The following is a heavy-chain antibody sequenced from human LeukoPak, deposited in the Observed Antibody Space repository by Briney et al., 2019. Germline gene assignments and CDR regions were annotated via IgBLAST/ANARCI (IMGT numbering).Heavy chain of an antibody. CDR3: ARAPTALPGAVDY. CDR2: IGISGDA. J-gene: IGHJ4*02. D-gene: IGHD2-8*02. Sequence: ARGSLRLSCAASGFTFGSYDMHWVRQATGKGLEWVSAIGISGDAYYPGSVKGRFTISRENAKNSLYLQMNSLRAGDTAVYYCARAPTALPGAVDYWGQGTLVTVSS. CDR1: GFTFGSYD. V-gene: IGHV3-13*04.